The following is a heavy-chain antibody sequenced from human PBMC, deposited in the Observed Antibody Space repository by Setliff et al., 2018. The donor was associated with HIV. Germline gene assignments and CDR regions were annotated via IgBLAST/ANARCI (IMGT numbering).Heavy chain of an antibody. V-gene: IGHV4-59*11. CDR3: ARVYDFWSGKCAFDI. J-gene: IGHJ3*02. CDR2: MYYSGST. Sequence: SETLSLTCTVSGGSISSHYWSWIRQPPGKGLEWIGYMYYSGSTNYNPSLKSRVSISVDTSKNQFSLKLSSVTAADTAVYYCARVYDFWSGKCAFDIWGQGTMVTVSS. CDR1: GGSISSHY. D-gene: IGHD3-3*01.